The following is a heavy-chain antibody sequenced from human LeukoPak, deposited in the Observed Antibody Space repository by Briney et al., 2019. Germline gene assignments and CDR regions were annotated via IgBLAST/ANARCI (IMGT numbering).Heavy chain of an antibody. CDR2: IWYDGSNK. CDR3: ARYCGGDCYGMDV. Sequence: GGSLRLSCAASGFTFSSYGMHWVRQAPGKGLEWVAVIWYDGSNKYYADSVKGRFTISRDNSKNTLYLQMNSLRAEDTAVYYCARYCGGDCYGMDVWGQGTTVTVSS. CDR1: GFTFSSYG. V-gene: IGHV3-33*01. D-gene: IGHD2-21*01. J-gene: IGHJ6*02.